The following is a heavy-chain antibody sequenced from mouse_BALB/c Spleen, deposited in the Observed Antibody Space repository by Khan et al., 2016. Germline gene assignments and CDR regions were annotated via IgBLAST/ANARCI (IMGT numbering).Heavy chain of an antibody. J-gene: IGHJ3*01. Sequence: VQLKQSGAELVRPGALVKLSCKASGFNIKDYYLHWVKQRPEQGLEWVGWIDPENGHTIYDPKFQGKASTTADTTSNTAYLQLSSLTSEDTAVYFCTGESGYHSSRGFAYWGQGTLVTVSA. CDR2: IDPENGHT. V-gene: IGHV14-1*02. CDR1: GFNIKDYY. D-gene: IGHD1-3*01. CDR3: TGESGYHSSRGFAY.